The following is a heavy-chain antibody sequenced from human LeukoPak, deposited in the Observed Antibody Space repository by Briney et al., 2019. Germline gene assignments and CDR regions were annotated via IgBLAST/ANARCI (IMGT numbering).Heavy chain of an antibody. CDR1: GFTFRNFG. D-gene: IGHD3-22*01. CDR2: ISSSSSDI. CDR3: AKSHYYDSSGYYYYYYGMDV. V-gene: IGHV3-21*01. Sequence: GGSLRLSCAASGFTFRNFGMTWVRQAPGKGLEWVSSISSSSSDIYYADSVKGRFTISRDNAKNSLYLQMNSLRAEDTAVYYCAKSHYYDSSGYYYYYYGMDVWGQGTTVTVSS. J-gene: IGHJ6*02.